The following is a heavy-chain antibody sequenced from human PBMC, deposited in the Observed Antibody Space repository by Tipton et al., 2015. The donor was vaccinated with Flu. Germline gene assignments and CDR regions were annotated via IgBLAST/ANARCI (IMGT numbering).Heavy chain of an antibody. CDR3: AKDRPEGKYYDSSGYGWYFDL. V-gene: IGHV3-66*03. CDR1: GLIVNSNY. Sequence: SLRLSCAASGLIVNSNYMSWVRQAPGKGLEWVSVIYYNGRTNYADSVEGRFSIFSDNSKDTLYLQMNSLRPEDTAVYYCAKDRPEGKYYDSSGYGWYFDLWGRGTLVTVSS. D-gene: IGHD3-22*01. CDR2: IYYNGRT. J-gene: IGHJ2*01.